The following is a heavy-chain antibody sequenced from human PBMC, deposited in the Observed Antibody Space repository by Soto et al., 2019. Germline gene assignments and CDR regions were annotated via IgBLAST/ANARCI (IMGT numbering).Heavy chain of an antibody. V-gene: IGHV1-2*04. J-gene: IGHJ3*02. CDR1: GYTFTGYY. D-gene: IGHD5-18*01. CDR3: ARGGQLWLPYAFDI. CDR2: INPNSGGT. Sequence: ASVKVSCKASGYTFTGYYMHWVRQAPGQGLEWMGWINPNSGGTNYAQKFQGWVTMTRDTSISTAYMELSRMRSDDTAVYYCARGGQLWLPYAFDIWGQGTMVTVSS.